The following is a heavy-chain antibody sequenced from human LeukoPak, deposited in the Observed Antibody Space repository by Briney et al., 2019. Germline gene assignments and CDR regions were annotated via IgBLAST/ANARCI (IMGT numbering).Heavy chain of an antibody. J-gene: IGHJ3*02. CDR2: ISWDSDTI. CDR3: AKDKSSGAVGGSGASDI. CDR1: RFTFDDYA. D-gene: IGHD6-19*01. Sequence: GGSLRLSCAASRFTFDDYAMHWVRQGPGKGLEWVSGISWDSDTIGYVDSVKGRFTVSRDNAKNSLYLQMNSLRAEDTALYYCAKDKSSGAVGGSGASDIWGQGTMVSVSS. V-gene: IGHV3-9*01.